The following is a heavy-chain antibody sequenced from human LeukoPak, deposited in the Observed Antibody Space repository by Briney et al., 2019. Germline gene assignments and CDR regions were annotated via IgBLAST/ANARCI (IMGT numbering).Heavy chain of an antibody. CDR3: AREGVGTALRTFDY. V-gene: IGHV3-7*01. D-gene: IGHD4-23*01. Sequence: GGSLRLSCAVSGFTFSRHWMSWVRQAPGKGLEWLANIKQDGSEKYYVDSVEGRFTISRDNAKNSLYLQMNSLRAEDTAVYYCAREGVGTALRTFDYWGQGTLVTVSS. CDR1: GFTFSRHW. CDR2: IKQDGSEK. J-gene: IGHJ4*02.